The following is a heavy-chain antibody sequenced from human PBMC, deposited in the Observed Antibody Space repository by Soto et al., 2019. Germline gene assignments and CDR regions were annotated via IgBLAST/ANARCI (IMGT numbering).Heavy chain of an antibody. V-gene: IGHV1-3*01. CDR3: ARDARARIAAEVWSDP. Sequence: ASVKVSCKASGYTFTSYAMHWVRQAPGQRLEWMGWINAGNGNTKYSQKFQGRVTITRDTSASTAYMELSSLRSEDTAVYYCARDARARIAAEVWSDPWGQGTLVTVSS. D-gene: IGHD6-13*01. CDR2: INAGNGNT. CDR1: GYTFTSYA. J-gene: IGHJ5*02.